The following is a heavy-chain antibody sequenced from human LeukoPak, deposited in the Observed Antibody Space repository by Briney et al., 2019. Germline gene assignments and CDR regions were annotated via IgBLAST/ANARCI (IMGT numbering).Heavy chain of an antibody. Sequence: PSETLSLTCTVSGGSISSSSYYWGWIRQPPGKGLEWIGSIYCSGSTYYNPSLKSRVTISVDTSKNQFSLKLSSVTAADTAVYYCASLTVTSPVRYFDYWGQGTLVTVSS. J-gene: IGHJ4*02. CDR1: GGSISSSSYY. CDR2: IYCSGST. D-gene: IGHD4-11*01. V-gene: IGHV4-39*01. CDR3: ASLTVTSPVRYFDY.